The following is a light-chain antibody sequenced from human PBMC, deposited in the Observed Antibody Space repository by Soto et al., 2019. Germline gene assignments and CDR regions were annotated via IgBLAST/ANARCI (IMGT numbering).Light chain of an antibody. CDR2: KAS. V-gene: IGKV1-5*03. J-gene: IGKJ2*01. Sequence: DIHLTQSPSFLSASLGDRVTITCRASQGISNFLAWYQQKPGKAPKLLISKASHLEDGVPSRFSGSGSGTEFTLTISSLQPEDFATYYCQQYNSFSPITFGQGTNLQI. CDR1: QGISNF. CDR3: QQYNSFSPIT.